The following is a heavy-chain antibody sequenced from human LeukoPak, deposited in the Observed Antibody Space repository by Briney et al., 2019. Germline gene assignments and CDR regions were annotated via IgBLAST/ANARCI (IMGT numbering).Heavy chain of an antibody. Sequence: GGSLRLSCSPPGFTFGDYVMSWVGQAPGKGLGWVGFIKAKAYGGETKYAASVNGRFSISRDDSQSIANLQMNDLKTEDTAVYYCTRAPHPRCSSSGCYLDYWGQGTLVTVSS. D-gene: IGHD2-2*01. V-gene: IGHV3-49*04. CDR1: GFTFGDYV. CDR3: TRAPHPRCSSSGCYLDY. J-gene: IGHJ4*02. CDR2: IKAKAYGGET.